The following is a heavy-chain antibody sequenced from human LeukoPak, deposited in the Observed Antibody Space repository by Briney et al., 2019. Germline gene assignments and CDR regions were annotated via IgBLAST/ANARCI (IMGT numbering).Heavy chain of an antibody. D-gene: IGHD1-1*01. CDR1: GFTVSSNY. Sequence: PGGSLRLSCAASGFTVSSNYMSWVRQAPGKGLVWVSRINSDGSSTSYADSVKGRFTISRDNAEKSLYLQMTSLRAEDTAVYYCARDAGYNALDIWGQGTMVTVSS. CDR3: ARDAGYNALDI. CDR2: INSDGSST. J-gene: IGHJ3*02. V-gene: IGHV3-74*01.